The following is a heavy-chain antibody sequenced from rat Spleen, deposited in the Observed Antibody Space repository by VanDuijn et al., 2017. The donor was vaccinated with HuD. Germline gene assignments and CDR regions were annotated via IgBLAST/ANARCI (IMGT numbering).Heavy chain of an antibody. CDR2: MTYSGST. Sequence: VQLQESGPGLVKPSQSLSLTCSVAAYSITSNFWGWIRKFPGNKMEWMGYMTYSGSTSYNPSLKSRVSITRDTSKNHFFLQLNSVTTEDTATYFCATLGLAYYFDYWGQGLMVTVSS. D-gene: IGHD4-2*01. CDR1: AYSITSNF. J-gene: IGHJ2*01. CDR3: ATLGLAYYFDY. V-gene: IGHV3-1*01.